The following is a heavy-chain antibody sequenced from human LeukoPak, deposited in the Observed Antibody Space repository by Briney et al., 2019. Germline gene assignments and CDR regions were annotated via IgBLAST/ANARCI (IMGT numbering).Heavy chain of an antibody. D-gene: IGHD6-6*01. CDR1: GFTFSSYS. Sequence: GGSLRLSCAASGFTFSSYSMNWVRQAPGKGLEWVSSISSSSSYIYYADSVKGRFTISRDNAKNSLYLQMNSLRAEDTAVYYCARILRASIAARDVGLDYWGQGTLVTVSS. V-gene: IGHV3-21*01. CDR3: ARILRASIAARDVGLDY. J-gene: IGHJ4*02. CDR2: ISSSSSYI.